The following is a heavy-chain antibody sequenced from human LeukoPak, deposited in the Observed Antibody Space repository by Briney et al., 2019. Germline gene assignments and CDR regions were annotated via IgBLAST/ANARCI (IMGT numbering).Heavy chain of an antibody. CDR3: ARFSGPIYFDY. Sequence: GSLRLSCAVSGFTFNSQSMNWVRQAPGKGPEWIGYIYYSGSTYYNPSLKSRVTISVDTSKNQFSLKLSSVTAADTAVYYCARFSGPIYFDYWGQGTLVTVSS. CDR1: GFTFNSQS. D-gene: IGHD2-15*01. J-gene: IGHJ4*02. CDR2: IYYSGST. V-gene: IGHV4-59*06.